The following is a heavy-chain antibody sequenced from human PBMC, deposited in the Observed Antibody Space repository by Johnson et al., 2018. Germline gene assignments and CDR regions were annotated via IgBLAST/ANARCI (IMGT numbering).Heavy chain of an antibody. Sequence: QVQLQQWGARLLKPSETLSLTCAVYGGSFSGFYWSWIRQPPGKGLEWIGEINHSGRTNYNPSLKSRVTISLDTSKNQFYLKLSSVTAADTAVYYCARDLKLASPGSFDVWGQGTVVTVSS. CDR2: INHSGRT. D-gene: IGHD3-3*02. J-gene: IGHJ3*01. V-gene: IGHV4-34*01. CDR1: GGSFSGFY. CDR3: ARDLKLASPGSFDV.